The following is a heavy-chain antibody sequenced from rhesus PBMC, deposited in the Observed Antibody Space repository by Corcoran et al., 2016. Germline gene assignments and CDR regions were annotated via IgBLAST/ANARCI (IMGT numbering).Heavy chain of an antibody. V-gene: IGHV4-99*01. CDR1: GYSISSGYY. CDR3: ARGATPLDV. J-gene: IGHJ5-2*02. Sequence: QVQLQESGPGLVKPSETLSLTCAVSGYSISSGYYCGWIRQPPGKVLEYIGYISGRSGSNDNNPSVKSRVTISKDTSKNQFSLKLSSSTAADTAVYYCARGATPLDVWGRGVLVTVSS. CDR2: ISGRSGSN.